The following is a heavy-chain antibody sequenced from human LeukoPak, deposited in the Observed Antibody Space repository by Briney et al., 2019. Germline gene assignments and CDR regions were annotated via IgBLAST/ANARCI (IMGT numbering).Heavy chain of an antibody. CDR2: IWYDGSNK. Sequence: GGSLRLSCAASGFTFSSYAMSWVRQAPGKGLEWVAVIWYDGSNKYYADSVKGRFTISRDNSKNTLYLQMNSLRAEDTAVYYCAPGLRGVLQAPFDYWGQGTLVTVSS. V-gene: IGHV3-33*08. CDR1: GFTFSSYA. J-gene: IGHJ4*02. D-gene: IGHD3-10*01. CDR3: APGLRGVLQAPFDY.